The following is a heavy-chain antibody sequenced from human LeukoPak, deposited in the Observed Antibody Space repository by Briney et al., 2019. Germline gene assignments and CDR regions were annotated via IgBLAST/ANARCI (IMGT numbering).Heavy chain of an antibody. J-gene: IGHJ4*02. Sequence: SETLSLTCTVSGGSISSYYWSWIRQPPGKGLEWIGYIYYSGSTYYNPSLKSRVTMSIDTSKNQFSLKLSSVTAADTAVYYCASVRGHDYWGQGTLVTVSS. CDR1: GGSISSYY. D-gene: IGHD3-10*02. V-gene: IGHV4-59*08. CDR2: IYYSGST. CDR3: ASVRGHDY.